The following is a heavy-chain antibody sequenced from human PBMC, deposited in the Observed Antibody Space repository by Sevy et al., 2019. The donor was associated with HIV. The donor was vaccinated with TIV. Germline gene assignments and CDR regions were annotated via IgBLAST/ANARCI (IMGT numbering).Heavy chain of an antibody. CDR1: GFTVKDKY. V-gene: IGHV3-66*02. CDR2: IFSSGYT. Sequence: GGSLRLSCAISGFTVKDKYIIWVRQAPGKGLEWVSVIFSSGYTYYADSAKGRFTISRDNSKNTVDLQMNSLRAEDTAVYYCVSLFLSYRSGWSYFDYWGQGTLVTVSS. CDR3: VSLFLSYRSGWSYFDY. J-gene: IGHJ4*02. D-gene: IGHD6-19*01.